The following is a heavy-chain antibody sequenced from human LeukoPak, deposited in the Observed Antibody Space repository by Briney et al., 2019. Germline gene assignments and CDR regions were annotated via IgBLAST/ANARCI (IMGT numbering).Heavy chain of an antibody. D-gene: IGHD2-15*01. J-gene: IGHJ5*02. CDR3: ARGYCSSGGCLQNNWFDP. V-gene: IGHV3-30*07. CDR1: GFTFSSYA. CDR2: ISYDGSNK. Sequence: GRSLRLSCAASGFTFSSYAMHWVRQAPGKGLEWVAVISYDGSNKYYADSVKGRFTISRDNAKNSLDLQMNSLRVEDTAVYYCARGYCSSGGCLQNNWFDPWAREPWSPSPQ.